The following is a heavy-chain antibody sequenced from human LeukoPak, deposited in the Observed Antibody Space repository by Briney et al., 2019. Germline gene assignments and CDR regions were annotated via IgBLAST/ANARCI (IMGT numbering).Heavy chain of an antibody. CDR1: GFTFSSYG. J-gene: IGHJ6*03. CDR2: ISSSSSTT. V-gene: IGHV3-48*01. CDR3: ARSGDYYYYYYMDV. Sequence: PGGSLRLSCAASGFTFSSYGMTWVRQAPGKGLEWVSYISSSSSTTYYADSVKGRFTISRDNAKNSLYLQLNSLRAEDTAVYYCARSGDYYYYYYMDVWGKGTTVTVSS.